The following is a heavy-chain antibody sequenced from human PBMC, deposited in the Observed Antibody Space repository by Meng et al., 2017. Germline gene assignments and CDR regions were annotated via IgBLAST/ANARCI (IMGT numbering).Heavy chain of an antibody. Sequence: GESLKISCAASGFTFSSYAMHWVRQAPGKGLEWVSVIRYDGSNKYYADSVKGRFTISRDNSKNTLYLQMNSLRAEDTAVYYCARVFALVRGGDVAFDIWGQGTMVTVSS. V-gene: IGHV3-33*01. D-gene: IGHD3-10*01. J-gene: IGHJ3*02. CDR1: GFTFSSYA. CDR3: ARVFALVRGGDVAFDI. CDR2: IRYDGSNK.